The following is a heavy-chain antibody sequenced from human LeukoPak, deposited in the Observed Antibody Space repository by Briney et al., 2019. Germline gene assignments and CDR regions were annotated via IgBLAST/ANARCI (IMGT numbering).Heavy chain of an antibody. CDR1: GYTFTGYY. V-gene: IGHV1-2*02. J-gene: IGHJ6*03. CDR3: ARAGTYCGGDCREYYYYMDV. Sequence: ASVKVSCKASGYTFTGYYMHWVRQAPGQGLEWMGWINPNSGGTNYAQKFQGRVTMTRDTSISTAYMELSRLRSDDTAVYYCARAGTYCGGDCREYYYYMDVWGKGTTVTISS. CDR2: INPNSGGT. D-gene: IGHD2-21*02.